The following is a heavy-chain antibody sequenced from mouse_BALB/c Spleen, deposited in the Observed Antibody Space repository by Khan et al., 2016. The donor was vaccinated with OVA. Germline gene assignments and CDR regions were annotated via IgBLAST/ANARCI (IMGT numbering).Heavy chain of an antibody. J-gene: IGHJ2*01. CDR3: ARRGLRWDFDY. V-gene: IGHV1-7*01. Sequence: VQLQESGAELAKPGASVKMSCKASGYTFINYWILWVKQRPGQGLEWIGYINPSTAYTEYNQNFKDKATLTADKSSSTAYMQLSSLTSEDSAVYYCARRGLRWDFDYWGRGTTLTVSS. D-gene: IGHD1-1*01. CDR2: INPSTAYT. CDR1: GYTFINYW.